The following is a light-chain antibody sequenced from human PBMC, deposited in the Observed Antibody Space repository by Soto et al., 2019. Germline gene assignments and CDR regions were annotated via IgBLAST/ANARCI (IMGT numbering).Light chain of an antibody. CDR1: QSVSSY. CDR2: DAS. Sequence: EIVLTQSPATLSLSPGERSTLSFRASQSVSSYLAWYQQKPGQAPRLLIYDASNRATGIPARFSGSGSGTDFTLTISSLEPEDFAVYYCQQRSNWSWTFGQGTKVDIK. J-gene: IGKJ1*01. CDR3: QQRSNWSWT. V-gene: IGKV3-11*01.